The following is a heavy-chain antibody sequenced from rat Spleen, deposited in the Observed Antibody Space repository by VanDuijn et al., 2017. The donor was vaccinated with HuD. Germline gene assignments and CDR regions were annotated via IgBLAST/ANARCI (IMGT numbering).Heavy chain of an antibody. Sequence: QVQLKVSGPGLVQPSQTLSLTCTVSGFSLTGNNVHWVRQPPGKGLEWMGRMRYDGDTAYNSALKSRLSVSRDTSKNQVFLEMNSLQTDDTAIYYCTRAIAADYVMAAWGQGTSVTVSS. J-gene: IGHJ4*01. D-gene: IGHD1-2*01. CDR3: TRAIAADYVMAA. V-gene: IGHV2-63*01. CDR1: GFSLTGNN. CDR2: MRYDGDT.